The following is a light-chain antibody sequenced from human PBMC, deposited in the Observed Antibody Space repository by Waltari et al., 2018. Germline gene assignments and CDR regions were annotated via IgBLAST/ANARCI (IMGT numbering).Light chain of an antibody. Sequence: SYVVTQPPSVSVAPGETATITCGGDNLGTYSVHWYQQKAGQAPVLVIFDARDRPSGIPDRFSGCTSGNTATLTISRVEAGDEARYYCHVWHPHVDPGVFGTGTEVTVL. CDR1: NLGTYS. CDR3: HVWHPHVDPGV. CDR2: DAR. J-gene: IGLJ1*01. V-gene: IGLV3-21*04.